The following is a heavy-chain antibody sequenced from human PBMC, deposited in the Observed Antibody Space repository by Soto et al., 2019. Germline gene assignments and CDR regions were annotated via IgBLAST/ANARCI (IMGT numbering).Heavy chain of an antibody. D-gene: IGHD1-1*01. V-gene: IGHV5-51*01. CDR1: GYSFTRYW. CDR3: ARVGQSVYNYLIDY. CDR2: IYPGDSDT. J-gene: IGHJ4*02. Sequence: PGESLKISCKGSGYSFTRYWIGWVRQTPGKGLEWMGIIYPGDSDTRYSPAFQGQVTISADKSISTAHLQWSGLTASDTAMYYCARVGQSVYNYLIDYWGQGTLVTVSS.